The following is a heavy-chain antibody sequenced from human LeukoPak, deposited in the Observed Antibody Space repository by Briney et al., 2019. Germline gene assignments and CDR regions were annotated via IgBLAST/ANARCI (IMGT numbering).Heavy chain of an antibody. CDR3: ANSPTTVDY. CDR1: GFTFSSYS. CDR2: ISSASSYI. Sequence: GGSLRLSCAASGFTFSSYSMHWVRQAPGKGLEWVSSISSASSYIYYADSVKGRFTISRDNSKNTLYLQMNSLRADDTAVYYCANSPTTVDYWGQGTLVTVSS. V-gene: IGHV3-21*04. D-gene: IGHD4-17*01. J-gene: IGHJ4*02.